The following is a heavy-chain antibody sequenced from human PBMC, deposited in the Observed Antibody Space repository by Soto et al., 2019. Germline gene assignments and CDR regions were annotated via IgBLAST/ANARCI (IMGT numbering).Heavy chain of an antibody. CDR1: GDTFNDYY. Sequence: QVQLVQSGAEVKKPGASVTVSCRSSGDTFNDYYIHWVRQAPGQGLEWMGWINPNGGVTKYAQKFQGGVSMTSDTSIKTVYMQPSRLRSDDTAVYYCARESGGATATLDYYYFYIDVWGTGTTVTVSS. V-gene: IGHV1-2*02. J-gene: IGHJ6*03. D-gene: IGHD5-12*01. CDR2: INPNGGVT. CDR3: ARESGGATATLDYYYFYIDV.